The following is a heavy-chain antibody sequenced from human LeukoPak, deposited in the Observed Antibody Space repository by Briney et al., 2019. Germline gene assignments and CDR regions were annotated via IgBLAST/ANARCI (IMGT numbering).Heavy chain of an antibody. CDR1: GFTFRNYW. CDR2: IKEDGSEK. J-gene: IGHJ4*02. V-gene: IGHV3-7*01. D-gene: IGHD1-26*01. CDR3: ARGGPTVGTDY. Sequence: GGSLRLXCAGSGFTFRNYWMNWVRQAPGKALEWVANIKEDGSEKYYVDSVKGRFTVSRDNAKNSLYLQINSLRADDTAVYYCARGGPTVGTDYWGQGTLVTVSS.